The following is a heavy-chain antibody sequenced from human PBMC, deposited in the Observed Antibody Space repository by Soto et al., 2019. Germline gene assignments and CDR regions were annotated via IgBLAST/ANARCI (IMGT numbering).Heavy chain of an antibody. D-gene: IGHD2-2*01. CDR1: GGSISSYY. Sequence: PXATLALTCTVSGGSISSYYWSWIRQPSGKGLEWIGRIYTSGSTNYNPSLKSRVTMSVDTSKNQFSLKLSSVTAADTAVYYCARGGVRTPGYCSSTSCYRYYGMDVWGQGTAVTVSS. V-gene: IGHV4-4*07. CDR3: ARGGVRTPGYCSSTSCYRYYGMDV. CDR2: IYTSGST. J-gene: IGHJ6*02.